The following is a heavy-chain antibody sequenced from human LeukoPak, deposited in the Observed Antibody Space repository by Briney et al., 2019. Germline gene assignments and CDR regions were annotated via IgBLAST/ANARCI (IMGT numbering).Heavy chain of an antibody. Sequence: PGGSLRLSCAASGFTFSSYAMSWVRQAPGKGLEWVSAISGSGGSTYYADSVKGRFTISRDNTKNTLYLQMNSLRAEDTAVYYCARVYGSGIGTTVYYFDYWGQGTLVTVSS. J-gene: IGHJ4*02. CDR2: ISGSGGST. V-gene: IGHV3-23*01. CDR1: GFTFSSYA. CDR3: ARVYGSGIGTTVYYFDY. D-gene: IGHD4-17*01.